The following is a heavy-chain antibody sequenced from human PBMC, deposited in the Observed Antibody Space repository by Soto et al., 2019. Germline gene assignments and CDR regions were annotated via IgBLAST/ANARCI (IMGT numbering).Heavy chain of an antibody. D-gene: IGHD2-21*02. V-gene: IGHV3-7*05. Sequence: EVQLVESGGGLVQPGGSLRLSCEGSGFTFSNYWMNWVRQAPGKGLEWVANIKQDGSEKNYVDSVKGRFTISRDNAKNSPYLQMNRLRVEDTVVYYCVVTTSTFGIWGQGAMVTVSS. CDR1: GFTFSNYW. J-gene: IGHJ3*02. CDR2: IKQDGSEK. CDR3: VVTTSTFGI.